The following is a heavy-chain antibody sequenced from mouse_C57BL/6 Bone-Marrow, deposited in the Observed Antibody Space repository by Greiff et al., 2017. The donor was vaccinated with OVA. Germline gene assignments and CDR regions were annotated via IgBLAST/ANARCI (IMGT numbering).Heavy chain of an antibody. CDR2: ISSGSSTI. CDR1: GFTFSDYG. CDR3: ARITTGYYAMDY. D-gene: IGHD1-1*01. Sequence: EVQLQESGGGLVKPGGSLKLSCAASGFTFSDYGMHWVRQAPEKGLEWVAYISSGSSTIYYADTVKGRFTISRDNAKNTLFLQMTSLRSEDTAMYYCARITTGYYAMDYWGQGTSVTVSS. V-gene: IGHV5-17*01. J-gene: IGHJ4*01.